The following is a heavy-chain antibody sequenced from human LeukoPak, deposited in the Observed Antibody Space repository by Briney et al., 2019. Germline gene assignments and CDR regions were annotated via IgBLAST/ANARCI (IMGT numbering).Heavy chain of an antibody. CDR3: ARDHRAVAGMNY. CDR1: GYTFTGYY. Sequence: GALVKVSCKASGYTFTGYYIHWVRQAPGQGLEWMGWINPNSGGTNYAQKFQGRVTMTRDTSISTAYMELSRLRSDDTAVYYCARDHRAVAGMNYWGQGTLVTVSS. V-gene: IGHV1-2*02. J-gene: IGHJ4*02. CDR2: INPNSGGT. D-gene: IGHD6-19*01.